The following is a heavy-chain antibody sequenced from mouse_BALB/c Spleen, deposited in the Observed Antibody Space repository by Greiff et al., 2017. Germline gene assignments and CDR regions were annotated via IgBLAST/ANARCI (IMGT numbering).Heavy chain of an antibody. D-gene: IGHD2-10*02. V-gene: IGHV5-9-4*01. Sequence: EVQVVESGGGLVKPGGSLKLSCAASGFTFSSYAMSWVRQSPEKRLEWVAEISSGGSYTYYPDTVTGRFTISRDNAKNTLYLEMSSLRSEDTAMYYCARKRYGNPMDYWGQGTSVTVSS. J-gene: IGHJ4*01. CDR3: ARKRYGNPMDY. CDR2: ISSGGSYT. CDR1: GFTFSSYA.